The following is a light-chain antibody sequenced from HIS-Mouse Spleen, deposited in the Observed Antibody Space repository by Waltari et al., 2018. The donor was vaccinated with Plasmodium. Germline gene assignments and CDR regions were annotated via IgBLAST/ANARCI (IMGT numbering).Light chain of an antibody. V-gene: IGLV2-23*03. CDR3: CSYAGSSTFVV. CDR1: RSDVGSYNL. Sequence: QSALTQPASVSGSPGQSITISCTGTRSDVGSYNLVSWYQQHPGKAPKLMIYEGSKRPSGVPNRFSGSKSGNTASLTISGLQAEDEADYYCCSYAGSSTFVVFGGGTKLTVL. CDR2: EGS. J-gene: IGLJ2*01.